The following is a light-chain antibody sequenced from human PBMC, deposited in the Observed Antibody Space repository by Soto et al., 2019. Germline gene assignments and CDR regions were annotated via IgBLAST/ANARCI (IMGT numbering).Light chain of an antibody. CDR1: SSDIGAGYD. V-gene: IGLV1-40*01. CDR2: GNS. Sequence: QSVLTQPPSVSGAPGQRVTISCTGSSSDIGAGYDVHWYQQLPGTAPKVLIYGNSNRPSGVPDRFSGSKSGTSASLAITGLQAEDEADYYCQSYDTGLSAWVFGGGTKVTVL. J-gene: IGLJ3*02. CDR3: QSYDTGLSAWV.